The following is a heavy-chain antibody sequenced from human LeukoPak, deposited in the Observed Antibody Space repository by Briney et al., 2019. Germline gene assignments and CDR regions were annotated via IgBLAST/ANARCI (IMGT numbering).Heavy chain of an antibody. CDR3: AKDITPPKYYFDY. CDR2: ISSSSSHI. V-gene: IGHV3-21*01. J-gene: IGHJ4*02. CDR1: GFTFSSYS. Sequence: GGSLRLSCAASGFTFSSYSMNWVRQAPGKGLEWVSSISSSSSHIYYADSVKGRFTISRDNAKNSLYLQMNSLRAEDTAVYYCAKDITPPKYYFDYWGQGTLVTVSS.